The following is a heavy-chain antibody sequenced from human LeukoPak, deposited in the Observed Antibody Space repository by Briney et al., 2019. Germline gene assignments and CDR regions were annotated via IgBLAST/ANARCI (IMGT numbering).Heavy chain of an antibody. CDR3: ARDPGSSGWYYWYFDL. J-gene: IGHJ2*01. V-gene: IGHV4-4*07. Sequence: SETLSLXCAVSGGSISSFHWSWIRQPAGKGLEWIGRIYTSGITNYNPSLKSRVTMSVDTSKNQFSLKLSSVTAADTAVYYCARDPGSSGWYYWYFDLWGRGTLVTVSS. CDR2: IYTSGIT. CDR1: GGSISSFH. D-gene: IGHD6-19*01.